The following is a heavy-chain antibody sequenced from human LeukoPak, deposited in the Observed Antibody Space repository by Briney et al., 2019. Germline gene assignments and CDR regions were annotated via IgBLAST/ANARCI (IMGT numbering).Heavy chain of an antibody. D-gene: IGHD6-13*01. CDR3: ARAVDSSSWYYFDY. V-gene: IGHV4-4*07. CDR2: IYNSGST. CDR1: GGSISVYY. Sequence: SSETLSLTCTVSGGSISVYYWSWIRRPAGKGLEWIGRIYNSGSTSYNPSLKSRVTMSVDTSKNQFSLHLSSVTATDTAVYYCARAVDSSSWYYFDYWGQGTLVTVSS. J-gene: IGHJ4*02.